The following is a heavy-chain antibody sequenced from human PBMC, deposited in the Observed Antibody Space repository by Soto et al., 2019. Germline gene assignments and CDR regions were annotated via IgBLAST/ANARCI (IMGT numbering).Heavy chain of an antibody. CDR1: GGTFSIYG. J-gene: IGHJ6*02. CDR3: ARKTTWIHPPKQKTIGYYSSSMDV. V-gene: IGHV1-69*01. D-gene: IGHD5-18*01. Sequence: QVQLVQSGAAEKKPGSSVKVSCKASGGTFSIYGISWVRQAPGQGLEWMGGIIPMFGTTNYAQKFQGRVTITADESTSTAYMELSRLKCEDAAVYYCARKTTWIHPPKQKTIGYYSSSMDVWGQGTTVTVSS. CDR2: IIPMFGTT.